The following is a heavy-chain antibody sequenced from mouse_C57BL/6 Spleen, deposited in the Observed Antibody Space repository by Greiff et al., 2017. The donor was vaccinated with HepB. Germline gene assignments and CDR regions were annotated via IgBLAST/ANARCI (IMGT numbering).Heavy chain of an antibody. V-gene: IGHV1-22*01. J-gene: IGHJ2*01. CDR3: ARTLYYGNIDY. CDR1: GYTFTDYN. Sequence: EVQLVESGPELVKPGASVKMSCKASGYTFTDYNMHWVKQSHGKSLEWIGYINPNNGGTSYNQKFKGKATLTVNKSSSTAYMELRSLTSEDSAVYYCARTLYYGNIDYWGQGTTLTVSS. CDR2: INPNNGGT. D-gene: IGHD2-1*01.